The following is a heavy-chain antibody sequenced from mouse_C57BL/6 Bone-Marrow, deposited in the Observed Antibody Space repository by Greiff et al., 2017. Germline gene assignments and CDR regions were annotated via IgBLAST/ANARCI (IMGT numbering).Heavy chain of an antibody. CDR3: ARGGSSRHWYFDV. J-gene: IGHJ1*03. CDR1: GYTFTSYW. CDR2: IDPSDSET. V-gene: IGHV1-52*01. Sequence: QVQLQQPGAELVRPGSSVKLSCKASGYTFTSYWMHWVKQRPIQGLEWIGNIDPSDSETHYNQKFKDKATLTVDKSSSTAYMQLRSLTSEDSAVYYCARGGSSRHWYFDVWGTGTTVTVSS. D-gene: IGHD1-1*01.